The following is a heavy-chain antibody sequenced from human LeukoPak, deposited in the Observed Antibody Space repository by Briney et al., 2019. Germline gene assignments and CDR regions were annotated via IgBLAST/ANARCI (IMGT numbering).Heavy chain of an antibody. CDR3: AKPPDCSSTICNAIVGMDV. CDR2: ISSSSSTK. J-gene: IGHJ6*02. Sequence: GGSLRLSCAASGFTFITYTMIWVRQAPGKGLEWVSSISSSSSTKYYADSVKGRFTISRDNADNSLYLQMNSLRAEDTAVYYCAKPPDCSSTICNAIVGMDVWGQGTTVTVSS. V-gene: IGHV3-48*01. CDR1: GFTFITYT. D-gene: IGHD2-2*01.